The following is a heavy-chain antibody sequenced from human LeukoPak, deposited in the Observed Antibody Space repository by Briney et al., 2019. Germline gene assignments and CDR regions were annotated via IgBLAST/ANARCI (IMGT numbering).Heavy chain of an antibody. D-gene: IGHD5-18*01. Sequence: GGSLRLSCVASGFTYSHNGMHWVRQAPGKGLEWVAFIQYDGNTIFYADSVKGRFTISRDNAKNSLYLQMNSLRAEDTAVYYCARGSGSYGERNAFDIWGQGTMVTVSS. V-gene: IGHV3-30*02. CDR1: GFTYSHNG. J-gene: IGHJ3*02. CDR3: ARGSGSYGERNAFDI. CDR2: IQYDGNTI.